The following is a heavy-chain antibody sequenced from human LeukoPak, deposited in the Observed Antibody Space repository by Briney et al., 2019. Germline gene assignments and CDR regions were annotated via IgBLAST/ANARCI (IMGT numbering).Heavy chain of an antibody. V-gene: IGHV4-59*01. CDR1: GGSISSYY. D-gene: IGHD4-17*01. J-gene: IGHJ3*02. CDR3: ARGDYGDYVLQAFDI. CDR2: IYYSGST. Sequence: SETLSLTCTVSGGSISSYYWSWIRQPPGKGLEWIGYIYYSGSTNYNPSLKSRVTISVDTSKNQFSLKLSSVTAADTAAYYCARGDYGDYVLQAFDIWGQGTMVTVSS.